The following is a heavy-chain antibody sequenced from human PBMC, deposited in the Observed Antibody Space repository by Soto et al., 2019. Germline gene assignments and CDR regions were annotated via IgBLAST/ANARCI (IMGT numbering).Heavy chain of an antibody. CDR3: AKNWNPYYYYMDV. J-gene: IGHJ6*03. CDR2: ISGSGGST. V-gene: IGHV3-23*01. D-gene: IGHD1-1*01. CDR1: WFTFCSYG. Sequence: AGGALRLLFAAPWFTFCSYGLSWVRQAPGKGLEWVSAISGSGGSTYYADSVKGRFTISRDNSKNTLYLQMNSLRAEDTAVYYCAKNWNPYYYYMDVWGKGTTVTVSS.